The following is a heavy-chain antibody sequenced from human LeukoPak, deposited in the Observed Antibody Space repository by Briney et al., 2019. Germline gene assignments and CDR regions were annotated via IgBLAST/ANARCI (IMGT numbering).Heavy chain of an antibody. CDR1: GFTFSSHE. CDR2: ISSSGSTK. D-gene: IGHD2-2*01. CDR3: ARGGYCSTTICYVLNAFDI. V-gene: IGHV3-48*03. Sequence: GGSLRLSCAASGFTFSSHEVNWVRQAPGKGLEWVSYISSSGSTKYYADSVKGRFTISRDSAKNSLYLQMNSLRAEDTAAYYCARGGYCSTTICYVLNAFDIWGQGTMVTVSS. J-gene: IGHJ3*02.